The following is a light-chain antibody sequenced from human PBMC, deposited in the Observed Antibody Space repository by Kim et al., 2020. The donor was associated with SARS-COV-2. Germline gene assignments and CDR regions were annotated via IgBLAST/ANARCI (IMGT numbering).Light chain of an antibody. J-gene: IGKJ1*01. CDR2: AAS. Sequence: AAVGDGVTSTCPASQGISNYLAWYQQKPGAAPKLLIYAASTLQFGVSTRFSGSGSGTEFTLTISDLQPEDVATYYCQKYDTAPWTFGHGTKVEIK. CDR1: QGISNY. CDR3: QKYDTAPWT. V-gene: IGKV1-27*01.